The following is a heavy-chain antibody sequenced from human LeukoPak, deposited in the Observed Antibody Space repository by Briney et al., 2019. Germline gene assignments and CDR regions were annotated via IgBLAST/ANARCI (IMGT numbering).Heavy chain of an antibody. V-gene: IGHV1-46*01. D-gene: IGHD3-16*01. J-gene: IGHJ4*02. Sequence: ASVKVSCKTSGYTFTTYGISWVRQAPGQGLEWMGIINPSGGSTSYAQKFQGRVTMTRDTSTSTVYMELSSLRSEDTAVYYCASRMALGDYWGQGTLVTVSS. CDR2: INPSGGST. CDR1: GYTFTTYG. CDR3: ASRMALGDY.